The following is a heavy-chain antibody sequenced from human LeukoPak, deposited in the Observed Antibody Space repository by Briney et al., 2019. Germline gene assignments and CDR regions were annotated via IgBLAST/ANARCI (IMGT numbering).Heavy chain of an antibody. Sequence: PSETLSLTCALFGRSLIGYHWNWIRQSPGKGLEWIGEIYHSGGANYNPSFNSRVTISLDTSKKQFSLELRSLTAADTAVYYCARDPTTVVSVPYYFDDWGQGTLVTVSP. J-gene: IGHJ4*02. D-gene: IGHD4-23*01. V-gene: IGHV4-34*01. CDR2: IYHSGGA. CDR3: ARDPTTVVSVPYYFDD. CDR1: GRSLIGYH.